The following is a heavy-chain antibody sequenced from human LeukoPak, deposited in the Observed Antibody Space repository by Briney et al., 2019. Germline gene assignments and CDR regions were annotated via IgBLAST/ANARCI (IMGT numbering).Heavy chain of an antibody. V-gene: IGHV3-23*01. CDR2: ISGSGGST. CDR3: ATNPIIRPKN. Sequence: GGSLRLSCAASGFTFSSYAMSWVRQAPGKGREWVSAISGSGGSTYYADSVKGRFTISRDNSKNTLYLQMNSLRAEDTAVYYRATNPIIRPKNWGQGTLVTVSS. J-gene: IGHJ4*02. CDR1: GFTFSSYA.